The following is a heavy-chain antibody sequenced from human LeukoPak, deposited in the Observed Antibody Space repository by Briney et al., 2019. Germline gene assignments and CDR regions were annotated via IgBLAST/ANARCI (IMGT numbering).Heavy chain of an antibody. CDR3: AQYRYSSSSGWFDP. D-gene: IGHD6-6*01. CDR2: IYWDADK. Sequence: SGPTLVNPTQTLTLTCTFSGFSLSTSGVGVGWIRQPPRKALEWLALIYWDADKRYGPSLKSRLTITKDTSKNQVVLTMTNMDPVDTATYYCAQYRYSSSSGWFDPWGQGTLVTVSS. CDR1: GFSLSTSGVG. V-gene: IGHV2-5*05. J-gene: IGHJ5*02.